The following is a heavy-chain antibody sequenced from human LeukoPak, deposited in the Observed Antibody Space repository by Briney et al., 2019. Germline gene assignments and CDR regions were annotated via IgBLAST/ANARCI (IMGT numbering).Heavy chain of an antibody. CDR1: GFTLYTYG. CDR2: ISGSGCNT. D-gene: IGHD2-8*02. J-gene: IGHJ4*02. CDR3: AKAITALVLTTWDS. V-gene: IGHV3-23*01. Sequence: AGGSLRLSCAASGFTLYTYGMNWIRQAPGKGLEWVSTISGSGCNTYYADSVKGRFTIFRDNSRNILYLQMNSLRAEDTAVYYCAKAITALVLTTWDSWGQGTLVTVSP.